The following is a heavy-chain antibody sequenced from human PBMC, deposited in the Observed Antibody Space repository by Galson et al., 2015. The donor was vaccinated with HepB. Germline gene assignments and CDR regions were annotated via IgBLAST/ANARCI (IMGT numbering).Heavy chain of an antibody. V-gene: IGHV1-2*02. D-gene: IGHD6-19*01. CDR3: ARDWDMYSSGWPIF. J-gene: IGHJ4*02. CDR1: GYTFTGYY. CDR2: INPNSGGT. Sequence: SVKVSCKASGYTFTGYYMHWVRQAPGQGLEWMGWINPNSGGTNYAQKFQGRVTMTRDTSISTAYMELSRLRSDDTAVYYCARDWDMYSSGWPIFWGQGTLVTVSS.